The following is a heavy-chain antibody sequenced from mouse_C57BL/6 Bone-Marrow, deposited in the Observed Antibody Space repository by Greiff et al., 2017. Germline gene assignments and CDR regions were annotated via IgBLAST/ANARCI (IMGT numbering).Heavy chain of an antibody. J-gene: IGHJ4*01. CDR3: ARDSSDYDGEYYAMAY. V-gene: IGHV1-50*01. CDR2: IDPSDSYT. Sequence: QVQLQQPGAELVKPGASVKMSCKASGYTFTSYWMQWVKQRPGQGLEWIGEIDPSDSYTNYNQKFNGKATLTVDTSSSTSYMQLSILTSKDSAVYYCARDSSDYDGEYYAMAYWGQGTSVTVSS. CDR1: GYTFTSYW. D-gene: IGHD2-4*01.